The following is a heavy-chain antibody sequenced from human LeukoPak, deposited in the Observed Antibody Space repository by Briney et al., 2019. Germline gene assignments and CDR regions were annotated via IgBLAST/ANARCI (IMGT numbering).Heavy chain of an antibody. D-gene: IGHD2-15*01. CDR1: GFTFSSYA. Sequence: GGSLRLSCAASGFTFSSYAMSWVRQAPGKGLEWVSTLSDTSGSTYYADSVKGRFTISRDNSKNTLYLQMNSLRAEDTAVYYCAKPDPILATSDYWGQGTLVTVSS. V-gene: IGHV3-23*01. J-gene: IGHJ4*02. CDR2: LSDTSGST. CDR3: AKPDPILATSDY.